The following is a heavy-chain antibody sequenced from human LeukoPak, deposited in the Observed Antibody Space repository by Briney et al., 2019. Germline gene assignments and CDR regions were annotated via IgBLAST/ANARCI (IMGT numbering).Heavy chain of an antibody. V-gene: IGHV1-69*13. CDR3: AREGLTISCGGDCRDYYGMDV. D-gene: IGHD2-21*02. CDR2: IIPIFGTA. CDR1: GGTFSSYA. J-gene: IGHJ6*02. Sequence: SVKVSCKASGGTFSSYAISWVRQAPGQGLEWMGGIIPIFGTANYAQKFQGRVTITADESTSTAYMELSSLRSENTAVYYCAREGLTISCGGDCRDYYGMDVWGQGTTVTVSS.